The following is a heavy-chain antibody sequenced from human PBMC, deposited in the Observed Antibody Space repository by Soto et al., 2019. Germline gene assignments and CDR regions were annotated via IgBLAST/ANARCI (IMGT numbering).Heavy chain of an antibody. J-gene: IGHJ4*02. V-gene: IGHV4-39*01. CDR3: ARHEAGWYFDS. D-gene: IGHD6-25*01. Sequence: SETLSLTCPVSRGSISSGTNYWAWIRQPPGKGLEWIANIYYSGSTFYNPSLKSRVTISLDTSKNQFSLKLRSVTAADAAVYYCARHEAGWYFDSWGQGTLVTVSS. CDR2: IYYSGST. CDR1: RGSISSGTNY.